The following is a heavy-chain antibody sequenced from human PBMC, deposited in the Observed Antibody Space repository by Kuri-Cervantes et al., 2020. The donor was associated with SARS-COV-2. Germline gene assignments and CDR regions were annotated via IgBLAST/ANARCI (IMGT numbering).Heavy chain of an antibody. CDR2: IYYRGST. D-gene: IGHD3-3*01. J-gene: IGHJ5*02. CDR3: ARKSGGGSGWGFDP. CDR1: GGSISSYY. V-gene: IGHV4-59*08. Sequence: SETLSLTCTVSGGSISSYYWSWIRQPPGKGLEWIGYIYYRGSTNYNPSLKSRVTISVDTSKNQFSLKLSSVTAADTAVYYCARKSGGGSGWGFDPWGQGTLVTVSS.